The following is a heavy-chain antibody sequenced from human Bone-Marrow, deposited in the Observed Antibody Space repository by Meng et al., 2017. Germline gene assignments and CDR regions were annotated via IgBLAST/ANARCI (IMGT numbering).Heavy chain of an antibody. J-gene: IGHJ3*02. V-gene: IGHV1-69*13. CDR1: GYTFTGYY. CDR3: ARGGPRWRLRLADAFDI. Sequence: SVKVSCKASGYTFTGYYMHWVRQAPGQGLEWMGGIIPIFGTANYAQKFQGRVTITADESTGTAYMELSSLRSEDTAVYYCARGGPRWRLRLADAFDIWGQGTMVTVSS. D-gene: IGHD3-16*01. CDR2: IIPIFGTA.